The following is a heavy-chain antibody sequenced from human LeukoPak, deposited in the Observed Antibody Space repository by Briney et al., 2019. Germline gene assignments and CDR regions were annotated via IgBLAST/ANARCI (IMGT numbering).Heavy chain of an antibody. CDR1: GYTFTAHY. CDR2: INPNSGGT. V-gene: IGHV1-2*02. CDR3: ARDIVGATDG. D-gene: IGHD1-26*01. J-gene: IGHJ4*02. Sequence: ASVKVSCKASGYTFTAHYIHWVRQAPGQGLEWMGWINPNSGGTNYAQKFQGRVTMTRDTSISTAYMELSRLRSDDTAVYYCARDIVGATDGWGQGTLVTVSS.